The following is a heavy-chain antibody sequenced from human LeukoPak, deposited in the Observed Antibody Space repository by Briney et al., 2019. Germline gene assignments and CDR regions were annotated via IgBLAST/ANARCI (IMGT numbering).Heavy chain of an antibody. J-gene: IGHJ4*02. CDR3: ARGQPSIAVAGTRDY. Sequence: WASVKVSCKASGYTFTGYYMHWVRQATGQGLEWMGWMNPNSGNTGYAQKFQGRVTMTRNTSISTAYMELSSLRSEDTAVYYCARGQPSIAVAGTRDYWGQGTLVTVSS. CDR2: MNPNSGNT. D-gene: IGHD6-19*01. CDR1: GYTFTGYY. V-gene: IGHV1-8*02.